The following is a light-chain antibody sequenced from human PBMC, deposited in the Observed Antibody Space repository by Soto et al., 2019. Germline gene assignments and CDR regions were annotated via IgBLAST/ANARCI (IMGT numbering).Light chain of an antibody. J-gene: IGKJ1*01. V-gene: IGKV3-20*01. CDR3: QQYGSSPWT. CDR1: QSVSSGH. CDR2: GVS. Sequence: EIVLTQSPCTLSLSAGERATLSCRASQSVSSGHLAWYQQKPGQAPRLLIYGVSSRATGIPERFSGSGSGTDFALTISRLEPEDFAVYYCQQYGSSPWTFGQGTKVDIK.